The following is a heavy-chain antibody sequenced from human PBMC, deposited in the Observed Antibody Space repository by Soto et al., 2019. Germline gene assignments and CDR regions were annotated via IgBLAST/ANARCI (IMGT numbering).Heavy chain of an antibody. J-gene: IGHJ4*02. V-gene: IGHV3-33*01. CDR1: GFTFSSYG. CDR2: IWYDGSNK. CDR3: ARDFSLFGNEGFDY. D-gene: IGHD1-1*01. Sequence: QVQLVESGGGVVQPGRSLRLSCAASGFTFSSYGMHWVRQAPGKGLEWVAVIWYDGSNKYYADSVKGRFTISRDNSKNTLYLQMNSLRAEDTAVYYCARDFSLFGNEGFDYWGQGTLVTVSS.